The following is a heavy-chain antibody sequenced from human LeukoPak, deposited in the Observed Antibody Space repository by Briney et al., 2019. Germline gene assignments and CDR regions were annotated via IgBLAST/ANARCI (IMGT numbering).Heavy chain of an antibody. J-gene: IGHJ4*02. V-gene: IGHV4-59*01. Sequence: SETLSLTCTVSGGSISSYYWSWIRQPPGKGLEWIGYIYYSGSTNYNPSLKSRVTISVDTSKNQFSLKLSSVTAADTAVYYCARDSIAARGRAFGYWGQGTLVTVSS. CDR2: IYYSGST. D-gene: IGHD6-6*01. CDR3: ARDSIAARGRAFGY. CDR1: GGSISSYY.